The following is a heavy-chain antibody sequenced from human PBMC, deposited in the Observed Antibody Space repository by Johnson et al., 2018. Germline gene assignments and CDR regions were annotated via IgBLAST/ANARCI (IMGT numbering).Heavy chain of an antibody. CDR1: GFTFSSYA. CDR3: AREGEGSQAVDI. Sequence: QVQLGQSGGGVVQPGRSLRLSCAASGFTFSSYAMHWVRQAPGKGLEWVAVISYDGSNKYYADSVKGRFTISRDNSKNTLYPQMNRLRAEDTAVYYCAREGEGSQAVDIWGQGTMVTVSS. J-gene: IGHJ3*02. D-gene: IGHD3-16*01. V-gene: IGHV3-30-3*01. CDR2: ISYDGSNK.